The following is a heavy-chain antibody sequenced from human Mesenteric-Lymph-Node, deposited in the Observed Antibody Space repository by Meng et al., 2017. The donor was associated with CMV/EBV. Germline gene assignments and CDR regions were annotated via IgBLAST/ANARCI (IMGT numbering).Heavy chain of an antibody. D-gene: IGHD3-9*01. CDR3: ARGDILTGDPFGY. CDR1: AFTFTSYN. V-gene: IGHV3-20*04. CDR2: INWNGGST. J-gene: IGHJ4*02. Sequence: GESLKISCAASAFTFTSYNMSWVRQAPGKGLEWVSGINWNGGSTGYADSVKGRFTISRDNAKNSLYLQMNSLRAEDTALYYCARGDILTGDPFGYWGQGTLVTVSS.